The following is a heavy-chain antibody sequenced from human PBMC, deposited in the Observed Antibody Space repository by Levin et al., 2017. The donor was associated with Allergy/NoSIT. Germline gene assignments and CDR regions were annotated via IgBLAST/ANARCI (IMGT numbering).Heavy chain of an antibody. CDR3: ARFVVTPVSYFYMDV. J-gene: IGHJ6*03. Sequence: ASVKVSCKASGYTFKNYGISWVRQAPGQGLEWMGWISTHNGNTNYAQSFQGRVTMTTDTSTSTADMELRSLISDDTAVYYCARFVVTPVSYFYMDVWGKGTTFTVSS. V-gene: IGHV1-18*01. D-gene: IGHD2-2*01. CDR2: ISTHNGNT. CDR1: GYTFKNYG.